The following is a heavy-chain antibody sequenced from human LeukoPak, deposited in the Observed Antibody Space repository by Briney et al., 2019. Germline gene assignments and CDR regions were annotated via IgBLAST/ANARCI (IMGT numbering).Heavy chain of an antibody. CDR3: ARNDYDSSGYYPTPYYFDY. D-gene: IGHD3-22*01. V-gene: IGHV4-59*08. Sequence: PAETLSLTCSVSGGSIRGYYWSWIRQPPGKGLEWIGYAYYDGSTNNNPSLKSRATVSLDTSKNQFSLKLRSVTAADTAVYYCARNDYDSSGYYPTPYYFDYWGQGTLVTVSS. J-gene: IGHJ4*02. CDR2: AYYDGST. CDR1: GGSIRGYY.